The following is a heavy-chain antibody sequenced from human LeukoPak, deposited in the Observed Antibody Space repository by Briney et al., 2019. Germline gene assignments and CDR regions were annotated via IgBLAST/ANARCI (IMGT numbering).Heavy chain of an antibody. CDR2: ISSSSSYI. CDR1: GFTFNTFT. CDR3: ASDIAVPDTA. J-gene: IGHJ4*02. V-gene: IGHV3-21*01. Sequence: PGGSLRLSCAASGFTFNTFTMNWVRQAPGKGLEWVSSISSSSSYIYYADSVKGRFTISRDNAKNSLYLQMNSLRAEDTAVYYCASDIAVPDTAWGQEPWSPSPQ. D-gene: IGHD6-19*01.